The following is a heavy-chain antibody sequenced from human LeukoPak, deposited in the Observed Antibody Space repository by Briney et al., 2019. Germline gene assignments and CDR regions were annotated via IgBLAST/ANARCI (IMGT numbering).Heavy chain of an antibody. CDR2: ISYDGSNK. Sequence: GGSLRLSCAASGFTFSSYGMHWVRQAPGKGLEWVAAISYDGSNKYYADSVKGRFTISRDNSKNTLYLQMNSLRAEDTAVYYCAKEGYSSGWYVGNYFDYWGQGTLVTVSS. CDR1: GFTFSSYG. CDR3: AKEGYSSGWYVGNYFDY. V-gene: IGHV3-30*18. J-gene: IGHJ4*02. D-gene: IGHD6-19*01.